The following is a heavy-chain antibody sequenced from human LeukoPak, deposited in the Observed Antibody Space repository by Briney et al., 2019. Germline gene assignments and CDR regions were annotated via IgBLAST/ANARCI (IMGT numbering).Heavy chain of an antibody. Sequence: PSETLSLTCSVSGASTTSYYWNWIRQAPGKGLEWIGYIYSDGTTSYSPSLRSRVTISIDTSRNQFSLKLSSVTAADAAVYYCARDTHSYDTSGYYYFDYWGQGALVTVSS. CDR1: GASTTSYY. CDR3: ARDTHSYDTSGYYYFDY. V-gene: IGHV4-59*01. J-gene: IGHJ4*02. CDR2: IYSDGTT. D-gene: IGHD3-22*01.